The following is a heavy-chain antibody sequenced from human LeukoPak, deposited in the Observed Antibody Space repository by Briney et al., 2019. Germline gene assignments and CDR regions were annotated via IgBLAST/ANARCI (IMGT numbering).Heavy chain of an antibody. CDR1: GFTFSSYG. V-gene: IGHV3-30*18. J-gene: IGHJ4*02. CDR3: AKDRGGGYCSSTSCYYFDY. CDR2: ISYDGSNK. Sequence: GGSLRLSCAASGFTFSSYGMHWVRQAPGKGLEWVAVISYDGSNKNYADSVKGRFTISRDNSKNTLYLQMNSLRAEDTAVYYCAKDRGGGYCSSTSCYYFDYWGQGTLVTVSS. D-gene: IGHD2-2*01.